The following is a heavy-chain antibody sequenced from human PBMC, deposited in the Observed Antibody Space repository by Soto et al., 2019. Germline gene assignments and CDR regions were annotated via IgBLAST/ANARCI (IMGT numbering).Heavy chain of an antibody. CDR3: GRLVYDSSGYRPG. CDR1: GGSITSGGYY. CDR2: IYHSGNT. V-gene: IGHV4-31*02. J-gene: IGHJ4*02. D-gene: IGHD3-22*01. Sequence: SETLCLTWTVSGGSITSGGYYWSWIRQHPGKGLEWIGFIYHSGNTYYNPSLRSRVTISEDTSKNQFSLKLSSVTAADTAVYYCGRLVYDSSGYRPGWGQGTLVTVSS.